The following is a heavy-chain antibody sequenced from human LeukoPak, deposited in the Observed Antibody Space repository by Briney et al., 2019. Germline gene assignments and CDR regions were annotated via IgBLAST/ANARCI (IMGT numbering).Heavy chain of an antibody. Sequence: SVKVSCKASGGTFSSYAISWVLQAPGQGLEWMGGIIPIFGTANYAQKFQGRVTITSDESTSTAYMELSSLRSEDTAVYYCARDRCSSTSCYVSYYYYYYMDVWGKGTTVTVSS. J-gene: IGHJ6*03. CDR1: GGTFSSYA. D-gene: IGHD2-2*01. CDR3: ARDRCSSTSCYVSYYYYYYMDV. V-gene: IGHV1-69*13. CDR2: IIPIFGTA.